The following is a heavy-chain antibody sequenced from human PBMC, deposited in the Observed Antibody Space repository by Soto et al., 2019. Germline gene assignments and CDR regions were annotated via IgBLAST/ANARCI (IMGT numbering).Heavy chain of an antibody. CDR1: GGSISSSSYY. CDR2: IYYSGST. V-gene: IGHV4-39*01. D-gene: IGHD4-17*01. Sequence: SETLSLTCTVSGGSISSSSYYWGWIRQPPGKGLEWIGSIYYSGSTYYNPSLKSRATISVDTSKNQFSLKLSSVTAADTAVYYCATTVYYYYGMDVRAQRTTVTVSS. CDR3: ATTVYYYYGMDV. J-gene: IGHJ6*02.